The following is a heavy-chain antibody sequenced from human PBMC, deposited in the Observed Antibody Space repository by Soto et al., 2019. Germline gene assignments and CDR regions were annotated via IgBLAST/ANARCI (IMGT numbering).Heavy chain of an antibody. CDR3: ARGVRAETYYNAFDY. CDR2: ISHNDEPKI. J-gene: IGHJ4*01. Sequence: QVQLVESGGGVVQPGSSLRLSCAASGFSFKNYAFHWVRQAPGKGLEWVALISHNDEPKIFYADSVQGRFTISRDNFKNPVYLQKNSLRDEDTAVYHCARGVRAETYYNAFDYWGQGTQVTVSS. D-gene: IGHD3-10*01. CDR1: GFSFKNYA. V-gene: IGHV3-30-3*01.